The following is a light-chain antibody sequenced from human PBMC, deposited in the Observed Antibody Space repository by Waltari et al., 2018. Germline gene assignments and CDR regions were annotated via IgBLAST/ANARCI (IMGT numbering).Light chain of an antibody. CDR3: CSYAGRGTYV. CDR2: EVF. CDR1: TSDVGRYDL. J-gene: IGLJ1*01. Sequence: QSALTQPASVSGTPGQSITIPCSGTTSDVGRYDLVSWYQQHPGEAPKLLICEVFKRPPDTSSRFSGAKSGSTASLTISGLQPEDEADYYCCSYAGRGTYVFGSGTKVTVL. V-gene: IGLV2-23*02.